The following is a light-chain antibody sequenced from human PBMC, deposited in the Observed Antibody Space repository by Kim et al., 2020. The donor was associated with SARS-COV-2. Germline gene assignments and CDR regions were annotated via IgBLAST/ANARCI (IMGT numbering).Light chain of an antibody. J-gene: IGKJ4*01. V-gene: IGKV3-11*01. Sequence: VSPGEKVSRSCRARRIVATYLAWYQQKGGQAPRRLIYEASNRATGIPGRFSGSGSETDFTLTISSLEPEDFAVYYCQQRGNWPPTFGGGTKVDIK. CDR2: EAS. CDR3: QQRGNWPPT. CDR1: RIVATY.